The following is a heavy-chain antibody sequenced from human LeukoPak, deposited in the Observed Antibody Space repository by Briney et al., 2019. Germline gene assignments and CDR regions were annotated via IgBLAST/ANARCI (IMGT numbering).Heavy chain of an antibody. D-gene: IGHD6-13*01. CDR2: ISGSGGSI. CDR3: ATRPIAAAGKNRGGSYYYGMDV. V-gene: IGHV3-23*01. J-gene: IGHJ6*04. CDR1: GFTFSSYA. Sequence: GGSLRLSCAASGFTFSSYAMSWVRQAPGKGLEWVSAISGSGGSIYYADSVKGRFTISRDNSKNTLYLQMNSLRAEDTAVYYCATRPIAAAGKNRGGSYYYGMDVWGKGTTVTVSS.